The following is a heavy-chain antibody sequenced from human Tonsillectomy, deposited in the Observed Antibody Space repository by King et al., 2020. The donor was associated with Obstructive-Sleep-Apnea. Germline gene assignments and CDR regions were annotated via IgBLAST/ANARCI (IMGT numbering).Heavy chain of an antibody. CDR1: GFTFSSYA. D-gene: IGHD3-9*01. J-gene: IGHJ4*01. V-gene: IGHV3-23*04. Sequence: VQLVESGGGLVQPGGSLRLSCAASGFTFSSYAMSWVRQAPGKGLELVSAISGSGGSTYYADSVKGRFTISRDNSKDTLYLQVNSLRAEDTAVYYCAKTMILTGYYTGYPFDYWGHGTLVTVSS. CDR2: ISGSGGST. CDR3: AKTMILTGYYTGYPFDY.